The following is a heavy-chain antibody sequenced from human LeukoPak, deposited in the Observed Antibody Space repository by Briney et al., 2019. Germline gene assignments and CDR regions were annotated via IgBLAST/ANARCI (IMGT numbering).Heavy chain of an antibody. CDR2: FDPEDGET. CDR3: ATERGDNWNDYDAFDI. Sequence: ASVKVSCKVSGYTLTELSMHWVRQAPGKGLEWMGGFDPEDGETIYAQKFQGRVTMTEDTSTDTAYMELSSLRSEDTAVCYCATERGDNWNDYDAFDIWGQGTMVTVSS. CDR1: GYTLTELS. D-gene: IGHD1-1*01. J-gene: IGHJ3*02. V-gene: IGHV1-24*01.